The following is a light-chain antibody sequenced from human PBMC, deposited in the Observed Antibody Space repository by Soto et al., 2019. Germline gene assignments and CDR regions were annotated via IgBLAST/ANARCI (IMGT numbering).Light chain of an antibody. Sequence: QSALTQPASVSGSPGQSITISCTGTSSDVGGYNYVSWYQQHPGKAPKLMIYEVIRRPSGVPNRFSGSKSGNTASLTVSGLQAEDEADYYCSSYAGSNNLYLFGTGTKVTVL. CDR1: SSDVGGYNY. V-gene: IGLV2-8*01. J-gene: IGLJ1*01. CDR2: EVI. CDR3: SSYAGSNNLYL.